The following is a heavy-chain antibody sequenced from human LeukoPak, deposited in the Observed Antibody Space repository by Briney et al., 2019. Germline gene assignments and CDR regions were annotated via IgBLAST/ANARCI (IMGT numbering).Heavy chain of an antibody. D-gene: IGHD3-22*01. CDR3: ERYRLDPSYYYDSSGYHPLWYFDY. J-gene: IGHJ4*02. V-gene: IGHV4-59*08. CDR1: GGSISSYY. Sequence: SETLSLTCTVSGGSISSYYWSWVRQPPGKGLEWIGYIYYSGSTNYNPSLKSRVTISVDTSKNQFYLQLSSVTAADTAVYYCERYRLDPSYYYDSSGYHPLWYFDYWGQGTLVTVSS. CDR2: IYYSGST.